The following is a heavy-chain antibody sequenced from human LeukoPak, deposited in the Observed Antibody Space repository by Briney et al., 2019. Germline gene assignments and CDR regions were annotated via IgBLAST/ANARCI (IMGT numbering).Heavy chain of an antibody. D-gene: IGHD2/OR15-2a*01. V-gene: IGHV4-4*07. J-gene: IGHJ1*01. CDR1: GGSIFNYF. Sequence: PSETLSHTRTDPGGSIFNYFWCCVRQPAGKGLEWIGRIYTSGNTDYNPSLKSRVTMSVDTSKNQFSLNQSSVTAADTAVYYCAGARTSSCNGGPCPYFLDLWGQGTRVTVSS. CDR3: AGARTSSCNGGPCPYFLDL. CDR2: IYTSGNT.